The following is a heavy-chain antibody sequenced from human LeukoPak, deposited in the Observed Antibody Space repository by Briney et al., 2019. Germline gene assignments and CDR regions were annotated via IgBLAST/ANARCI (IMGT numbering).Heavy chain of an antibody. CDR1: GFTFSSYG. J-gene: IGHJ4*02. D-gene: IGHD6-13*01. Sequence: GGSLRLSCAASGFTFSSYGMHWVRQAPGKGLEWVAVISYDGSNKYYADSVKGRFTISRDNTKNTLYLQMNSLRAEDTAVYYCAKDDGSSCPDYWGQGTLVTVSS. CDR2: ISYDGSNK. CDR3: AKDDGSSCPDY. V-gene: IGHV3-30*18.